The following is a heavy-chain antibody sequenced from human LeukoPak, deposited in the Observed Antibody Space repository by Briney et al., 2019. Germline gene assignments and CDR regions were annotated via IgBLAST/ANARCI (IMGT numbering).Heavy chain of an antibody. Sequence: GGSLRLSCAASGIPFNSYRMHWVRQDPGKGLEWVAFIRYDGSNKYYADSVKGRFTIPRDNSKNPLYLQMNSLRAEDPPVYFWSRDEITMIVVVKPTFDYWGQGTLVTVSS. J-gene: IGHJ4*02. CDR3: SRDEITMIVVVKPTFDY. V-gene: IGHV3-30*02. CDR1: GIPFNSYR. CDR2: IRYDGSNK. D-gene: IGHD3-22*01.